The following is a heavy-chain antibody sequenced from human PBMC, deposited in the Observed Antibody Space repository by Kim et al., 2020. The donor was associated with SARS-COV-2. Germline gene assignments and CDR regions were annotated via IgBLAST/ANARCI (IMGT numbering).Heavy chain of an antibody. Sequence: GGSLRLSCAASGFTFSSYEMNWVRQAPGKGLEWVSYISSSGSTIYYADSVKGRFTISRDNAKNTLYLQMNSLRAEDTAVYYCARDAGYYDRYYYCIDVWGKGTTVTVSS. CDR1: GFTFSSYE. CDR2: ISSSGSTI. J-gene: IGHJ6*04. V-gene: IGHV3-48*03. D-gene: IGHD3-22*01. CDR3: ARDAGYYDRYYYCIDV.